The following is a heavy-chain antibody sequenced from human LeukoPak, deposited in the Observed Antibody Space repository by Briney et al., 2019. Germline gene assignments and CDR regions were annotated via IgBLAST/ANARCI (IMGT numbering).Heavy chain of an antibody. CDR2: ISTRSSQI. CDR3: ARDFAETADWFDP. CDR1: GFSLSSYS. J-gene: IGHJ5*02. D-gene: IGHD2-21*02. Sequence: SGGSLRLSCAASGFSLSSYSMNWVRQASGKGLEWVSTISTRSSQIYYADSVKGRFTVSRDNAKNSLFLQMNSLRAEDTAVYYCARDFAETADWFDPWGQGVLVTVSS. V-gene: IGHV3-21*01.